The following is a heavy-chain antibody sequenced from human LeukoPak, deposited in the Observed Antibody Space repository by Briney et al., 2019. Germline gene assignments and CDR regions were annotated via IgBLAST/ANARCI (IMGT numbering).Heavy chain of an antibody. CDR1: SDSISSSNW. CDR2: IYHSGST. Sequence: SETLSLTCAVSSDSISSSNWWSWVRQPPGKGLEWIGEIYHSGSTNYNPSLKSRVTISVDKSKNQLSLKLSSVTAADTAVYYCARDGVGSGWAYYFDYWGQGTLVTVTS. CDR3: ARDGVGSGWAYYFDY. J-gene: IGHJ4*02. D-gene: IGHD6-19*01. V-gene: IGHV4-4*02.